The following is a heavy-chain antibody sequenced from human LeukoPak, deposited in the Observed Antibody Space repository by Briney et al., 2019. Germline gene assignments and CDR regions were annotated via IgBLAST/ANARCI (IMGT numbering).Heavy chain of an antibody. CDR2: ITGSGGST. Sequence: GGSLRLSCAASGFTLSTYVVNWVRQAPGKGLEWVSTITGSGGSTYYADSVKGRFTISRDNSKNTLYLQMSSLRVEDTAVYYCARRSGHFYDKNSYWYNWFDSWGQGTLVTVSS. V-gene: IGHV3-23*01. CDR3: ARRSGHFYDKNSYWYNWFDS. D-gene: IGHD3-22*01. CDR1: GFTLSTYV. J-gene: IGHJ5*01.